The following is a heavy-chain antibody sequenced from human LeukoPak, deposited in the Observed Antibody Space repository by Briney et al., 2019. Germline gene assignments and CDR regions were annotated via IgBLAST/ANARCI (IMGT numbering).Heavy chain of an antibody. CDR2: ITYDGSNK. V-gene: IGHV3-30*18. D-gene: IGHD1-1*01. CDR1: GFTFSTYA. Sequence: GGSLRLSCAASGFTFSTYAMSWVRQAPGKGLEWVAVITYDGSNKYYADSVKGRFTISRDNSKNTLYLQMNSLRAEDTAVYYCAKESNALDNWGQGTLVTVSS. J-gene: IGHJ4*02. CDR3: AKESNALDN.